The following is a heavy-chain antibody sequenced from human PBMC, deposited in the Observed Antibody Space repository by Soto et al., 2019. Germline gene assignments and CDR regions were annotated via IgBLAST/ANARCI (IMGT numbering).Heavy chain of an antibody. Sequence: SETLSLTCAVSGDSFSRANYAWSWIRQPPGKGLEWIGYIYRGGSTYSNPSLKSRVVMSIDTSKNQFSLKLSSVTAPDTAVEEHFVVLFFFPILFPTARLYYYGMDVWGQGTTVPVS. CDR2: IYRGGST. CDR1: GDSFSRANYA. CDR3: FVVLFFFPILFPTARLYYYGMDV. V-gene: IGHV4-30-2*01. J-gene: IGHJ6*02. D-gene: IGHD2-21*01.